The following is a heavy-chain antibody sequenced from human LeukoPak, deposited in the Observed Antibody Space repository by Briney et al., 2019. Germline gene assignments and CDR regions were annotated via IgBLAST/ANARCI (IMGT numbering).Heavy chain of an antibody. CDR1: DGSISSSRYF. V-gene: IGHV4-39*07. CDR2: MFHSGST. D-gene: IGHD5-12*01. CDR3: ARVDGWAYSGYDAFAFLRAP. J-gene: IGHJ5*02. Sequence: SETLSLTCTVSDGSISSSRYFWGWIRQPPGKGLEWIGTMFHSGSTDYNPSLNSRADMSIDMSENQLSLKLSSVTAADTAVYYCARVDGWAYSGYDAFAFLRAPWGQGTLVTVSS.